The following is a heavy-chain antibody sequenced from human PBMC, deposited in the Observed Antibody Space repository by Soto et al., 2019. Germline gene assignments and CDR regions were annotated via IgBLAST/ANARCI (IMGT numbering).Heavy chain of an antibody. V-gene: IGHV1-18*01. D-gene: IGHD4-17*01. CDR2: ISPFIGNT. CDR3: ARGHEYGGNSDAFDV. Sequence: ASVKVSCKASGYTFTSYGISWVRQAPGQGPEWMGWISPFIGNTDYAPRFQGRVTITADRATTTAYMELRSLTSQDTAVYFCARGHEYGGNSDAFDVWGQGTMVTVSS. CDR1: GYTFTSYG. J-gene: IGHJ3*01.